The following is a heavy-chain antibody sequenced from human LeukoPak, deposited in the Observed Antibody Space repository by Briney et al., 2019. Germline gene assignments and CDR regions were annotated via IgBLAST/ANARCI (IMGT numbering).Heavy chain of an antibody. CDR3: ARGIAIHYDY. V-gene: IGHV1-69*13. D-gene: IGHD2-21*01. Sequence: ASVKVSCKASGGTFSSYDISWVRQAPGQGLEWMGGITPIFGTAKYAQKFQGRVTITAVESMSTAYMELSSLRSEDTAVYYCARGIAIHYDYWGQGTLVTVSS. CDR2: ITPIFGTA. J-gene: IGHJ4*02. CDR1: GGTFSSYD.